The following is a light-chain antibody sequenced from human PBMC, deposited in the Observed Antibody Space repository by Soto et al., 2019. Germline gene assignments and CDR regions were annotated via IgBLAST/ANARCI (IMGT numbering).Light chain of an antibody. CDR2: RTS. J-gene: IGKJ4*01. CDR1: QSISNN. CDR3: QQYNNWPRAT. V-gene: IGKV3-15*01. Sequence: ETVMTQSPATLSVSPGERATLSCRASQSISNNLAWYQQKPGQSPRLIMFRTSTRATGVPARFSGSGSGTEFNNTISSLQSEDFAVYYCQQYNNWPRATFGGGTKVDIK.